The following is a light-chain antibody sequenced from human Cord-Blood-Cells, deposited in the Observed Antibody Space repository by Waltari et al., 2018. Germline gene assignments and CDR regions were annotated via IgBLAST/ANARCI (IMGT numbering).Light chain of an antibody. CDR2: AAS. Sequence: DIQMTQSPSSLSASVXDRVXXTCRASQSXSSYLNWYQQKPGKAPKLLIYAASSLQSGVPSXFSGSGSGTDFTLTISSLXPEDFATYYCQQSYXXXRTFGXXTKVDI. J-gene: IGKJ3*01. CDR3: QQSYXXXRT. CDR1: QSXSSY. V-gene: IGKV1-39*01.